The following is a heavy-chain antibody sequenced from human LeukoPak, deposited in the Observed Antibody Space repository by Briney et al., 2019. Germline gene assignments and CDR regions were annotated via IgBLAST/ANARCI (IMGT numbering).Heavy chain of an antibody. D-gene: IGHD4-11*01. V-gene: IGHV4-39*01. CDR1: GGSISSSSYY. J-gene: IGHJ5*02. Sequence: SETLSLACTVSGGSISSSSYYWGWISQPPGKGLEWIGSIYYSGSTYYNPSLKSRVTISVDTSKNQFSLKLSSVTAADTAVYYCARRDYIGNWFDPWGQGTLVTVSS. CDR2: IYYSGST. CDR3: ARRDYIGNWFDP.